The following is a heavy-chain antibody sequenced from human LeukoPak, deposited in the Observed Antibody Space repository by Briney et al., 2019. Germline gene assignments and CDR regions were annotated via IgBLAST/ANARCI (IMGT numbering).Heavy chain of an antibody. J-gene: IGHJ4*02. V-gene: IGHV1-8*01. D-gene: IGHD3-10*01. CDR1: GYTFTSYD. CDR2: MNPNSGNT. CDR3: ARGSRYGSGSYCGY. Sequence: ASVKVSCKASGYTFTSYDINWVRQATGQGLEWMGWMNPNSGNTGYAQKFQGRVTMTRNTSIRTAYMELSSLRSEDTAVYYCARGSRYGSGSYCGYWGQGTLVTVSS.